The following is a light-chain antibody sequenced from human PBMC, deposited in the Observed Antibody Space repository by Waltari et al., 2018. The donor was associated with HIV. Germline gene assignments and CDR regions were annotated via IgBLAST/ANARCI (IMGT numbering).Light chain of an antibody. CDR3: QAWDSSTVV. CDR2: QDS. CDR1: KLGDKY. Sequence: SYELTQPPSVSVSPGQTASITCSGDKLGDKYACWYQQKPGQSPVLVIYQDSKRPSGIPGRFSGFNSGNTATLTISGTQAMDEADYYGQAWDSSTVVFGGGTKLTVL. J-gene: IGLJ2*01. V-gene: IGLV3-1*01.